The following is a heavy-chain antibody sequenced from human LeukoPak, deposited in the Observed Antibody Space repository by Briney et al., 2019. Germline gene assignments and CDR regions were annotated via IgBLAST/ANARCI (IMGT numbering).Heavy chain of an antibody. Sequence: SETLSLTCTVSGGSISSYYWSWIRQPPGKGLEWIGYIYYSGSTNYNPSLKSRVTISVDTSKNQFSLKLSSVTAADTAVYYCARRKEWFDPWGQGTLVTVSS. J-gene: IGHJ5*02. V-gene: IGHV4-59*08. CDR2: IYYSGST. CDR1: GGSISSYY. CDR3: ARRKEWFDP.